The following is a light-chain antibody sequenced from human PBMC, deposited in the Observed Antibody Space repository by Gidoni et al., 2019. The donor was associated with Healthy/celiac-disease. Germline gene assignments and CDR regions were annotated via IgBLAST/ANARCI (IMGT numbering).Light chain of an antibody. J-gene: IGKJ4*01. CDR3: QQYDNLPLT. V-gene: IGKV1-33*01. Sequence: DIQMTHSPSSLSASVGDRVTITCQASQDISHYLNWYQQKPGKAPKLLIYDASNLETGVPSRFSGSGSGTDFTFTISSLQPEDIATYYCQQYDNLPLTFGGGTKVEIK. CDR1: QDISHY. CDR2: DAS.